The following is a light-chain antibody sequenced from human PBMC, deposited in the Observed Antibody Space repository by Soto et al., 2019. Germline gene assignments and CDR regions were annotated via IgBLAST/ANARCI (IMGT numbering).Light chain of an antibody. V-gene: IGLV2-14*01. CDR3: SSYTSSSTLKA. J-gene: IGLJ1*01. Sequence: QSVLTQPASVSGSPGQSITISCTGTSSDVGGYNYVSWYQQHPGKAPKLMIYDVSNRPSGVSNRFSGSKSGNTASLTISGLRVEAGVVFSCSSYTSSSTLKAFGPGPMVTAL. CDR2: DVS. CDR1: SSDVGGYNY.